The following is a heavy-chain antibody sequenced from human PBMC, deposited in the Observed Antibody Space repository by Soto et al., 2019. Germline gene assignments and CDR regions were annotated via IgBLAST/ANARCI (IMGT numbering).Heavy chain of an antibody. CDR3: AREAV. CDR1: GFTFSGYW. Sequence: EVQLVESGGGLVQPGGSLRLSCAASGFTFSGYWMSWVRQAPGKGLEWVANIKQDGSEQFYVDSVKGRFTISRDNAPNSLYLQMNSLRAEDTAVYYCAREAVWGQGTTVTVSS. CDR2: IKQDGSEQ. V-gene: IGHV3-7*05. J-gene: IGHJ6*02.